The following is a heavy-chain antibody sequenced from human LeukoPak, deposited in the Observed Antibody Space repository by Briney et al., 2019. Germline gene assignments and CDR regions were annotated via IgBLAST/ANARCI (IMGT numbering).Heavy chain of an antibody. CDR1: GFTFSSYG. J-gene: IGHJ4*02. Sequence: PGGSLRLSCAASGFTFSSYGMHWVRQAPGKGLEWVAVISYDGSNKYYADSVKGRFTISRDNSKNTLYLQMNSLRAEDTAVYYCARGSRVAVAAAWPYYFDYWGQGTLVTVSS. CDR2: ISYDGSNK. V-gene: IGHV3-30*03. D-gene: IGHD6-19*01. CDR3: ARGSRVAVAAAWPYYFDY.